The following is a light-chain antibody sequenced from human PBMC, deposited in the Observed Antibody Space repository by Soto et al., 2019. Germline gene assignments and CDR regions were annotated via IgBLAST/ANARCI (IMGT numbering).Light chain of an antibody. V-gene: IGLV1-51*02. Sequence: QSVLTQPPSVSAAPGQTVTISCSGSSSNIGFTSVSWYQQPPAAAPQLLIYENDKRPSGIPDRFSGSKSGTSATLEITGLQTGDEADYYCGTWDSSLSADVFGTGTKVTVL. CDR3: GTWDSSLSADV. J-gene: IGLJ1*01. CDR2: END. CDR1: SSNIGFTS.